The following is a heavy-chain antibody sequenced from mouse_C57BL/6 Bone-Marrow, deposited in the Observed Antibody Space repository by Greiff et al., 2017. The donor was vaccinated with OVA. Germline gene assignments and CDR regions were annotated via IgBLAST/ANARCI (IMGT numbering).Heavy chain of an antibody. CDR3: TRWIYYGYDGAMDY. Sequence: EVQLQQSGTVLARPGASVKMSCKTSGYTFTSYWMHWVKQRPGQGLEWIGAIYPGNSDTSYNQKFKGKAKLTAVTSASTAYMELSSLTNEDSAVYYCTRWIYYGYDGAMDYWGQGTSVTVSS. J-gene: IGHJ4*01. V-gene: IGHV1-5*01. CDR2: IYPGNSDT. CDR1: GYTFTSYW. D-gene: IGHD2-2*01.